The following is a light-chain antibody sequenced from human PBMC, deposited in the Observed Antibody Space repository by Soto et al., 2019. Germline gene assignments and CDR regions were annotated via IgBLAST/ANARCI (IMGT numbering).Light chain of an antibody. Sequence: EFVLTQSPGTLSLSPGERATLSCRASQSVSSSYLAWYQQKPGQAPRLLIYGASSRATGIPVRFSGSGSETDFTLTITRLEPEDFAVYYCQQYSSSRTFGQGTKVDI. CDR1: QSVSSSY. CDR2: GAS. V-gene: IGKV3-20*01. J-gene: IGKJ1*01. CDR3: QQYSSSRT.